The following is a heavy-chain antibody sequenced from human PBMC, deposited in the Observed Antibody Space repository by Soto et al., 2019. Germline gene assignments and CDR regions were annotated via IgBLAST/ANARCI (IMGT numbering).Heavy chain of an antibody. V-gene: IGHV1-69*13. J-gene: IGHJ4*01. CDR2: IIPFFGTG. D-gene: IGHD1-1*01. CDR1: GGTFSNYA. CDR3: GREANNWNDGRYSLHY. Sequence: SVKVSCKASGGTFSNYAFSWVRQAPGQGLEWMGGIIPFFGTGNYAQKFQGRVTITADESTSTASMELPSLTSEDTAVYYCGREANNWNDGRYSLHYWGQGTMVTFYS.